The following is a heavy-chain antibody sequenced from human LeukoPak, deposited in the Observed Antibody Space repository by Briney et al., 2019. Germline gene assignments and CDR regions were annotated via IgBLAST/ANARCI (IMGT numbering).Heavy chain of an antibody. J-gene: IGHJ5*02. D-gene: IGHD3-10*01. V-gene: IGHV1-18*01. CDR3: ARDSRRFGYFDL. CDR1: GYTFTSYG. Sequence: ASVKVSCKASGYTFTSYGISWVRQAPGQGLEWMGWISAYNGNTNYVQKLQGRVTMTTDTSTSTAYMELRSLRSDDTAVYYCARDSRRFGYFDLWGQGTLVTVSS. CDR2: ISAYNGNT.